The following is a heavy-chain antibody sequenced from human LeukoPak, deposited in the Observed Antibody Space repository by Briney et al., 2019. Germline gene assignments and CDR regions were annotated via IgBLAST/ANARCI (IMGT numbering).Heavy chain of an antibody. D-gene: IGHD3-22*01. J-gene: IGHJ6*02. CDR1: GFTFSSYA. V-gene: IGHV3-30-3*01. CDR3: ARVPFSNLHYYYDSSGSLYGMDV. CDR2: ISYDGSNK. Sequence: GGSLRLSCAASGFTFSSYAMHWVRQAPGKGLEWVAVISYDGSNKYYADSVKGRFTISRDNSKNTLYLQMNSLRAEDTAVYYCARVPFSNLHYYYDSSGSLYGMDVWGQGTTVTVSS.